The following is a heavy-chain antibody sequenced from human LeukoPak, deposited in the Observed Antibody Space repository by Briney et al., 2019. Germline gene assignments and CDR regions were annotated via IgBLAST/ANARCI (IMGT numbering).Heavy chain of an antibody. Sequence: GGSLRLSXTASGLTFSTSGFNWVRQAPGKGLEWVASIGPTGSDRYHADSIKGRFTISRDNANNFLYLQMNSLRAEDTAIYYCATETNGRHYDYWGQGTLLTVSS. J-gene: IGHJ4*02. CDR3: ATETNGRHYDY. D-gene: IGHD1-14*01. V-gene: IGHV3-21*06. CDR2: IGPTGSDR. CDR1: GLTFSTSG.